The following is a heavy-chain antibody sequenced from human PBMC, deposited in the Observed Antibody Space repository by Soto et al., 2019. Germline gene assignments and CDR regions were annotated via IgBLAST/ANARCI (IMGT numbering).Heavy chain of an antibody. CDR2: IYTSGST. D-gene: IGHD2-15*01. CDR1: GGSISSYY. J-gene: IGHJ6*02. Sequence: QVQLQESGPGLVKPSETLSLTCTVSGGSISSYYWSWIRQPAGKGLEWIGRIYTSGSTNYNPSLKSLLTMSVVSSKNLFSRKLSSVSAADTAVYYCASESCSGGSCYYYYYYGMDVWGQGTTVTVSS. V-gene: IGHV4-4*07. CDR3: ASESCSGGSCYYYYYYGMDV.